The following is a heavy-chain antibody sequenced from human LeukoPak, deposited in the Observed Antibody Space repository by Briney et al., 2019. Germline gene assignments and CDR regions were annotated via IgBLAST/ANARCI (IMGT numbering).Heavy chain of an antibody. CDR3: AKDGYYGSGTYPDY. J-gene: IGHJ4*02. V-gene: IGHV3-30*18. Sequence: PGGSLRLSCAASGFTFSGYGMNWVRQAPGKGLERVAVISYDGTNKFYVDSLRGRFTISRDNSKNTLYLQMNSLRAEDTAVYYCAKDGYYGSGTYPDYWGQGTLVTVSS. CDR2: ISYDGTNK. D-gene: IGHD3-10*01. CDR1: GFTFSGYG.